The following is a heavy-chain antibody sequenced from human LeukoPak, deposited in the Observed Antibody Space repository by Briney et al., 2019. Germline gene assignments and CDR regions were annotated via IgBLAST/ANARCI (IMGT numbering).Heavy chain of an antibody. CDR1: GFTFSSYW. V-gene: IGHV3-7*01. CDR2: IKQDGSEK. Sequence: GGSLRLSCAASGFTFSSYWMSWVRQAPGKGLEWVANIKQDGSEKYYVDSVKGRFTISRDNAKNSLYLQMNSLRAEDTAVYYCAKDQRYSYGYKGQGNYKGPIYYYYGMDVWGQGTTVTVSS. CDR3: AKDQRYSYGYKGQGNYKGPIYYYYGMDV. J-gene: IGHJ6*02. D-gene: IGHD5-18*01.